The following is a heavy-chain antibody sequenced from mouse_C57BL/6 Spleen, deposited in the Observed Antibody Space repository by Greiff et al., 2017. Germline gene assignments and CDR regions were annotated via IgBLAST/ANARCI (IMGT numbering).Heavy chain of an antibody. Sequence: EVQLQQSGPELVKPGASVKIPCKASGYAFTDYNMNWVKQSHGKSLEWIGDINPENGGTIYNQKFKGKATLTVDKSSSTAYMELRSLTSEDTAVYYCARKEFGWYFDVWGTGTTVTVSS. CDR2: INPENGGT. V-gene: IGHV1-18*01. CDR1: GYAFTDYN. J-gene: IGHJ1*03. CDR3: ARKEFGWYFDV.